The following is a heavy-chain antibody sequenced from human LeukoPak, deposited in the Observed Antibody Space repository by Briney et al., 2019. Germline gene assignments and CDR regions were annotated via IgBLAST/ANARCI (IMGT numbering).Heavy chain of an antibody. CDR1: GDSISTNNYY. Sequence: PSETLSLTCTVSGDSISTNNYYWTWIRQPPGKGLEWIGTIYYSMTTYYNPSLKSRVTISVDTSRNQFSLRLSSVTAADTAVYYCARRRGIGLYYFDYWGQGALVTVSS. CDR2: IYYSMTT. V-gene: IGHV4-39*01. CDR3: ARRRGIGLYYFDY. J-gene: IGHJ4*02. D-gene: IGHD6-19*01.